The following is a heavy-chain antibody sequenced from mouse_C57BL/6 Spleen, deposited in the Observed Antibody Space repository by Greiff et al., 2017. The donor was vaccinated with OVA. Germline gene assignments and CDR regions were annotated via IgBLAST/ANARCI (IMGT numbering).Heavy chain of an antibody. CDR3: TTSRHYYGSSYRYWYFDV. J-gene: IGHJ1*03. D-gene: IGHD1-1*01. Sequence: EVKLVESGAELVRPGASVKLSCTASGFNIKDDYMHWVKQRPEQGLEWIGWIDPENGDTEYASKFQGKATITADTSSNTAYLQLSSLTSEDTAVYYCTTSRHYYGSSYRYWYFDVWGTGTTVTVSS. CDR2: IDPENGDT. CDR1: GFNIKDDY. V-gene: IGHV14-4*01.